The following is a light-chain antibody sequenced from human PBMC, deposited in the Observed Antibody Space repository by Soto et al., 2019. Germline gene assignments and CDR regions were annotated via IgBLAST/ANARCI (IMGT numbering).Light chain of an antibody. Sequence: MVLTQAPATLSLSPGERATLSCMALQSVSSYLAWYQQQPGQAPRLLIDDASNRATGIPARFSGSGSGTDFPLTISSLEPEDFAVYYWQQRSDWPLTLVGGTKVEIK. CDR2: DAS. V-gene: IGKV3-11*01. CDR3: QQRSDWPLT. CDR1: QSVSSY. J-gene: IGKJ4*01.